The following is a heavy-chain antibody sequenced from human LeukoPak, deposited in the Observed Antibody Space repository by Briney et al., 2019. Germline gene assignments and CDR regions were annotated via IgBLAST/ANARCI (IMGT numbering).Heavy chain of an antibody. D-gene: IGHD3-22*01. CDR2: INHSGST. V-gene: IGHV4-34*01. J-gene: IGHJ4*02. CDR3: ARSYYYDSSGYYFKDPYFDY. Sequence: SETLSLTCAVYGGSFSGYYWSWIRQPPGKGLEWIGEINHSGSTNYNPSLKSRVTIPVDASKNQFSLKLSSVTAADTAVYYCARSYYYDSSGYYFKDPYFDYWGQGTLVTVSS. CDR1: GGSFSGYY.